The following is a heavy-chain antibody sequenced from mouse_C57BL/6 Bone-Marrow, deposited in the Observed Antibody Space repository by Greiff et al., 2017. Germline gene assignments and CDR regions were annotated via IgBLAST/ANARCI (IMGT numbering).Heavy chain of an antibody. CDR3: ARWAYSPLYAMDY. CDR2: ISYSGST. D-gene: IGHD2-12*01. V-gene: IGHV3-8*01. Sequence: VQLKESGPGLAKPSQTLSLTCSVTGYSITSDYWNWIRKFPGNKLEYMGYISYSGSTYYNPSLKSRISITRDTSKNPYYLQLNSVTTEDTATDYCARWAYSPLYAMDYWGQGTSVTVSS. CDR1: GYSITSDY. J-gene: IGHJ4*01.